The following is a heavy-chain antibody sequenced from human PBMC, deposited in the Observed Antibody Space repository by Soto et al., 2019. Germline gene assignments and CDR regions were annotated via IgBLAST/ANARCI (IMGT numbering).Heavy chain of an antibody. CDR2: INPKNGDT. J-gene: IGHJ6*02. Sequence: SXKVSFKASGYIXIGHFIDWMRQAPGQGLEWVGCINPKNGDTHYAQRFQGRVTMTRDTSLNLVHMDLSGMRSEDAAVYYCARDTRGTRGFDEMDIWGQGTSATVSS. CDR1: GYIXIGHF. D-gene: IGHD2-2*01. CDR3: ARDTRGTRGFDEMDI. V-gene: IGHV1-2*02.